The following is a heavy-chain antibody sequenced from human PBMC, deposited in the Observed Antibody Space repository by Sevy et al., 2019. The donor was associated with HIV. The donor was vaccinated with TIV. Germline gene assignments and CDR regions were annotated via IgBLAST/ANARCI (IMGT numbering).Heavy chain of an antibody. CDR1: GSTFSNYA. J-gene: IGHJ3*02. Sequence: GGSLRLSCAASGSTFSNYAMHWVRQTPDRGLEWVAVVSYDGADTSYADSVKGRSTVSRDNSKSTLYLQMKSLRVDDSAVYFCARFPPQRAFDIWGQGTTVTVSS. CDR3: ARFPPQRAFDI. V-gene: IGHV3-30*04. CDR2: VSYDGADT.